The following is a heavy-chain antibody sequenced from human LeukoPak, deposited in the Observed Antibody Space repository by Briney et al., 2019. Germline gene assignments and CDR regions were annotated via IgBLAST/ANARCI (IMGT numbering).Heavy chain of an antibody. CDR3: ARLDKAMSDAFDI. CDR2: IYYSGST. CDR1: GGSISSYS. J-gene: IGHJ3*02. Sequence: PSETLSLTCTVSGGSISSYSWSWIRQPPGKGLEWIGYIYYSGSTTYNPSLKSRVTISVDTSKNQFSLKLSSVTAADTAVYYCARLDKAMSDAFDIWGQGTMVTVSS. V-gene: IGHV4-59*01. D-gene: IGHD5-18*01.